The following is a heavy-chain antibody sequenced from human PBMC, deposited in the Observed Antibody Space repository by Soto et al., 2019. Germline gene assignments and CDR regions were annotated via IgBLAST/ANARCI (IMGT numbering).Heavy chain of an antibody. D-gene: IGHD2-21*01. J-gene: IGHJ4*01. Sequence: ASVKVSCKASGYTFTDYFIHWVRQARGQGLEWIGWINPYSGGADLSQKFQGRVTMTRDTSISTAYMEVSSLRSDDTAVFYCARFMHYPHSGGSYHSGFDMWGQGTLVIVSS. CDR2: INPYSGGA. V-gene: IGHV1-2*02. CDR3: ARFMHYPHSGGSYHSGFDM. CDR1: GYTFTDYF.